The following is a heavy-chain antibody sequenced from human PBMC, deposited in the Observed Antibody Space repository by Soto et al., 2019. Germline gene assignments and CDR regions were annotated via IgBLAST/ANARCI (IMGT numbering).Heavy chain of an antibody. J-gene: IGHJ5*02. CDR2: IYYSGST. Sequence: SETLSLTCTVSGGSIISGGYYWSWIRQHPGKGLEWIGYIYYSGSTYYNPSLKSRVTISVDTSKNQFSLKLSSVTAADTAVYYCASGDFWSGYYTNWFDPWGQGTLVTVSS. V-gene: IGHV4-31*03. CDR3: ASGDFWSGYYTNWFDP. D-gene: IGHD3-3*01. CDR1: GGSIISGGYY.